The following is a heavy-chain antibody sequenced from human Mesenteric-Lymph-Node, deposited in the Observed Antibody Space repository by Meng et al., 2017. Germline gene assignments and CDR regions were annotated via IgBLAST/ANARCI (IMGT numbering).Heavy chain of an antibody. D-gene: IGHD5-18*01. Sequence: GESLKISCAASGFTFSSYEMNWVRQAPGKGLEWVSYISSSGSTIYYADSVKGRFTISRDNAKNSLYLQMNSLRAEDTAVYYCARGGYSYGYLRYYYYYGMDVWGQGTTVTVSS. CDR2: ISSSGSTI. V-gene: IGHV3-48*03. CDR3: ARGGYSYGYLRYYYYYGMDV. J-gene: IGHJ6*02. CDR1: GFTFSSYE.